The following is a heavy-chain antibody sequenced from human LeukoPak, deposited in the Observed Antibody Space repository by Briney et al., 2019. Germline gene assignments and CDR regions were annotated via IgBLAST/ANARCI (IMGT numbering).Heavy chain of an antibody. CDR2: IYYTGSP. J-gene: IGHJ5*02. Sequence: SETLSHTCTVSGGSISSYYWASIRQPPGKGLEWIGTIYYTGSPYYNPSLKSRVTISVDTSKKQFSLKLSSVTAADTAVYYCARNCTSGSCHEAFDPWGQGTLVTVSS. CDR1: GGSISSYY. V-gene: IGHV4-39*01. D-gene: IGHD2-15*01. CDR3: ARNCTSGSCHEAFDP.